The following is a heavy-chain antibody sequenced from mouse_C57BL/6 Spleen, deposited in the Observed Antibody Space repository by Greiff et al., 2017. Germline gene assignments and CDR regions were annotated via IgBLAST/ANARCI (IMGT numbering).Heavy chain of an antibody. V-gene: IGHV1-15*01. D-gene: IGHD2-9*01. CDR1: GYTFTDYE. J-gene: IGHJ3*01. Sequence: VQLQQSGAELVRPGASVTLSCKASGYTFTDYEMHWVKQTPVHGLEWIGAIDPGTGGTAYNQKFKGKAILTADKSSSTAYMELRSLTSEDSAVYYCTRSSPTMVTTPFAYWGQGTLVTVSA. CDR2: IDPGTGGT. CDR3: TRSSPTMVTTPFAY.